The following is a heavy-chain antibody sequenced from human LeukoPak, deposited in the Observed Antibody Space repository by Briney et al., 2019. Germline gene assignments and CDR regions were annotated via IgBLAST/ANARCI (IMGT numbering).Heavy chain of an antibody. D-gene: IGHD3-22*01. CDR1: GYTFTSYY. V-gene: IGHV1-46*01. Sequence: GASVKVSCKASGYTFTSYYMHWVRQAPGQGLEWMGIINPSGGSTSYAQKFQGRVTMTRDTSTSTAYMELSSLRSEDTAVYYCARINSSGCLDYWGQGTLVTVSS. CDR2: INPSGGST. CDR3: ARINSSGCLDY. J-gene: IGHJ4*02.